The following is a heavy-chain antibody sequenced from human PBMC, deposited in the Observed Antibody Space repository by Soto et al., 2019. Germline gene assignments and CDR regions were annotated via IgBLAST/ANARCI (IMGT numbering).Heavy chain of an antibody. CDR3: GKERRGSGWSVCNY. Sequence: VQLLESGGGLVQPGGSLRLSCAASGFTFRDYAMNWVRQAPGKGLEWVSDISGSGDSARYADSVRGRFTISRDNSRNTLYLQMNRLRVDDTAVYYCGKERRGSGWSVCNYWGQGTLVTVSS. CDR1: GFTFRDYA. D-gene: IGHD6-19*01. CDR2: ISGSGDSA. J-gene: IGHJ4*02. V-gene: IGHV3-23*01.